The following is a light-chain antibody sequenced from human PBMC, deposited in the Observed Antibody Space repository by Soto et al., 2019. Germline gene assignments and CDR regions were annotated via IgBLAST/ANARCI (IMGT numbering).Light chain of an antibody. J-gene: IGKJ5*01. CDR1: QSVSSY. CDR3: QQRSNWPPIT. Sequence: ILLTQSPATLSLSPGERATLSCGAGQSVSSYLAWYQQKPGQAPRLLIYDTSNRAAGIPARFSGSGSGTDFTLTISSLEPEDFAVYYCQQRSNWPPITFGQGTRLEIK. CDR2: DTS. V-gene: IGKV3-11*01.